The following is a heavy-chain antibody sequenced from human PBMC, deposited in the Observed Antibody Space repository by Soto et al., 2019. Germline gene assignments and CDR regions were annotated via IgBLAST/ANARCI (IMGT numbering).Heavy chain of an antibody. CDR1: GYTFTSYG. CDR3: ARDRRCSSTSCYTFGNWFDP. D-gene: IGHD2-2*02. V-gene: IGHV1-18*04. CDR2: ISAYNGNT. J-gene: IGHJ5*02. Sequence: ASVKVSCKASGYTFTSYGISWVRQALGQGLEWMGWISAYNGNTNYAQKLQGRVTMTTGTSTSTAYMELRSLRSDDTAVYYCARDRRCSSTSCYTFGNWFDPWGQGTLVTVSS.